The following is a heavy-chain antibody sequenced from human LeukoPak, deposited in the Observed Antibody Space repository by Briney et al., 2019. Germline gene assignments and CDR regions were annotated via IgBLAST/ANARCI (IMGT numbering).Heavy chain of an antibody. CDR3: AKDAQRGLDYSNSLDH. CDR2: VCSDATNQ. D-gene: IGHD4-11*01. CDR1: GFTLSHYG. V-gene: IGHV3-33*06. J-gene: IGHJ4*02. Sequence: AGSLRLSCEASGFTLSHYGMHWVRQAPGKGLEWVAAVCSDATNQYYADSVKGRFTISRDNFKQTVSLQMNSLRAGDTAVYYCAKDAQRGLDYSNSLDHWGQGSLVTVS.